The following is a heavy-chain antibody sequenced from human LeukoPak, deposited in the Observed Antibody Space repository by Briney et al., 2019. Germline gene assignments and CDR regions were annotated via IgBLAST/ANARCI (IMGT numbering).Heavy chain of an antibody. CDR2: IDYSGYT. V-gene: IGHV4-59*13. CDR1: GGSISSYY. J-gene: IGHJ5*02. CDR3: ARGGYYGSGNDFRFDP. Sequence: SETLSLTCTVSGGSISSYYWSWIRQPPGKGLEWIGYIDYSGYTNNNPSLKSRVTISVDTSKNQFSLKLTSVTAADTAVYFCARGGYYGSGNDFRFDPWGQGTLVTVSS. D-gene: IGHD3-10*01.